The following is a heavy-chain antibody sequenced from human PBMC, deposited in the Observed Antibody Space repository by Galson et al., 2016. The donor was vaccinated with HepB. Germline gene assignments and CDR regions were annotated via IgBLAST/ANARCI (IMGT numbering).Heavy chain of an antibody. D-gene: IGHD4-23*01. V-gene: IGHV3-53*01. Sequence: SLRLSCAVSGFSVGNSFMSWVRQAQGKGLDWVSLIYADGRIYYADSVRGRFTISRDNSKNTVNLQMNSLRAEDTAVYYCARSDDFGGNLYFVYWGLGTQVTVAS. J-gene: IGHJ4*02. CDR1: GFSVGNSF. CDR3: ARSDDFGGNLYFVY. CDR2: IYADGRI.